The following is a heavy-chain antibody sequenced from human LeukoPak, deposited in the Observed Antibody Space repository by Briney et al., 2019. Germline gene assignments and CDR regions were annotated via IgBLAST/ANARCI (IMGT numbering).Heavy chain of an antibody. J-gene: IGHJ4*02. CDR3: ARGTVTTGGFDY. Sequence: SVKVSCKASGGTFSSYAISWVRQAPGQGLEWMGRIIPILGIANYAQKFQGRVTITADKSTSTAYMELSSLRSEDTAVYYCARGTVTTGGFDYWGQRTLVTVSS. CDR2: IIPILGIA. CDR1: GGTFSSYA. V-gene: IGHV1-69*04. D-gene: IGHD4-17*01.